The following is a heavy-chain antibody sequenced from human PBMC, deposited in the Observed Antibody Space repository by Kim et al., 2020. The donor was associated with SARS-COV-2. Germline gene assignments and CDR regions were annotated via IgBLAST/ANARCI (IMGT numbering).Heavy chain of an antibody. V-gene: IGHV4-59*01. CDR3: ARDWDYGYDYYGMDV. Sequence: PALTSRVTISVDTSKNQFSLKLSSVTAADTAVYYCARDWDYGYDYYGMDVWGQGTTVTVSS. J-gene: IGHJ6*02. D-gene: IGHD4-17*01.